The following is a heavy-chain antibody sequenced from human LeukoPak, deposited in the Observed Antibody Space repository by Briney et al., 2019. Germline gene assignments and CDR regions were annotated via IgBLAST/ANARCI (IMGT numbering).Heavy chain of an antibody. CDR2: INPNSGGT. D-gene: IGHD5-18*01. CDR1: GYTFTGYY. J-gene: IGHJ4*02. Sequence: ASVKVSCKASGYTFTGYYMHWVRQAPGQGLEWVGWINPNSGGTNYAQKFQGRVTMTRDTSISTAYMELSRLRSDDTAVYYCARDQGGYSYYDYWGQGTLVTVSS. CDR3: ARDQGGYSYYDY. V-gene: IGHV1-2*02.